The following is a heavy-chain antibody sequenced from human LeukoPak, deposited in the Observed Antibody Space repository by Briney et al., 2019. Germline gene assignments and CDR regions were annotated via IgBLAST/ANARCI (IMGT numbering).Heavy chain of an antibody. CDR1: GYSLTELS. CDR2: FYPEDGER. D-gene: IGHD1-26*01. V-gene: IGHV1-24*01. Sequence: ASVTVSFKVSGYSLTELSMHWVRQAPGKGVEGMGGFYPEDGERKYAQKFQGRVSMTEDTATDTAHMELSSLRSEDTAVYYCAADGGELLTFWGQGTAVTVSS. J-gene: IGHJ4*02. CDR3: AADGGELLTF.